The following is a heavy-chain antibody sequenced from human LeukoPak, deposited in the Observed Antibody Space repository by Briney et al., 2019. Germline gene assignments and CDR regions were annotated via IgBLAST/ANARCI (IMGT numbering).Heavy chain of an antibody. Sequence: ASVKVSCKTSGYTFTGYYMHWVRRAPGQGLEWMGWISPNSGATNYAQKFQARVTMTGDTSISTAYMELSSLRSDDTAVYYCARLAGGSSWSNFDYWGQGTLVTVSS. D-gene: IGHD6-13*01. CDR1: GYTFTGYY. CDR2: ISPNSGAT. V-gene: IGHV1-2*02. J-gene: IGHJ4*02. CDR3: ARLAGGSSWSNFDY.